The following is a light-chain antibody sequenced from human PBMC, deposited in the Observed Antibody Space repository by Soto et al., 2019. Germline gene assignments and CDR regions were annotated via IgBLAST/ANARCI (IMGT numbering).Light chain of an antibody. CDR2: AAS. CDR1: QSISSY. CDR3: QQLNSYPFT. Sequence: IQMSQAPSSLSASVGDRVTITCRASQSISSYLNWYQQKPGKAPKLLIYAASTLQSGVPSRFSGSGSGTEFTLTISSLQPEDFATYYCQQLNSYPFTFAQRTRLEIK. J-gene: IGKJ5*01. V-gene: IGKV1-9*01.